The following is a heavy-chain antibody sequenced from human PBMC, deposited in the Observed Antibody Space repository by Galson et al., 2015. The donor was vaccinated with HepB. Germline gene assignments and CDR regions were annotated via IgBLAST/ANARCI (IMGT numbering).Heavy chain of an antibody. D-gene: IGHD6-13*01. Sequence: SLRLSCAASGFTFGSYSMNWVRQAPGKGLEWVSSISSSSSYIYYADSVKGRFTISRDNAKNSLYLQMNSLRAEDTAVYYCAREYQTRMPNVEAAAGKSRDAFDIWGQGTMVTVSS. CDR3: AREYQTRMPNVEAAAGKSRDAFDI. V-gene: IGHV3-21*01. CDR2: ISSSSSYI. J-gene: IGHJ3*02. CDR1: GFTFGSYS.